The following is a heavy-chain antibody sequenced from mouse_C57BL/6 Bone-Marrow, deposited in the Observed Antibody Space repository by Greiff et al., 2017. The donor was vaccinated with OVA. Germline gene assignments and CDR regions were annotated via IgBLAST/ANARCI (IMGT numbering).Heavy chain of an antibody. J-gene: IGHJ3*01. CDR1: GYTFTSYD. Sequence: QVQLQQPGPELVKPGASVKLSCKASGYTFTSYDINWVKQRPGQGLEWIGWIYPRAGSTKYNEKFKGKATLTVDTSSSTAYMALHSLTSEDTAIYVGAIASSSGYLAWFAYWGQGTLVTVSA. D-gene: IGHD3-2*02. CDR2: IYPRAGST. CDR3: AIASSSGYLAWFAY. V-gene: IGHV1-85*01.